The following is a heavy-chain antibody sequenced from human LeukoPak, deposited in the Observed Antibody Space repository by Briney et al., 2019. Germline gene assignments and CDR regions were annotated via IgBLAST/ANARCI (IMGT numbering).Heavy chain of an antibody. CDR2: ISSSSSSI. CDR3: ATRERGDTYGYKY. J-gene: IGHJ4*02. D-gene: IGHD5-18*01. Sequence: GGSLRLSCAASGLTFSSHSMNWVRQAPGKGLEWIAYISSSSSSINYADSVKGRFTISRDNAKNSLYLQMNSLRADDTAVYYCATRERGDTYGYKYWGQGTLVTVSS. V-gene: IGHV3-48*01. CDR1: GLTFSSHS.